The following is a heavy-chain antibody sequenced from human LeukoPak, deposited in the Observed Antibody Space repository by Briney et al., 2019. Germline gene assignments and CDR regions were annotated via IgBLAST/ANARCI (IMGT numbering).Heavy chain of an antibody. V-gene: IGHV4-59*01. CDR2: IYYSGST. CDR3: ARGTYGSGSYTLEYYYYYGMDV. Sequence: SETLSLTCSVSGGSISSYYWSWIRQPPGKGPEWIGYIYYSGSTNYNPSLKSRVTISVDTSKNQFSLKLSSVTAADTAVYYCARGTYGSGSYTLEYYYYYGMDVWGQGTTVTVSS. CDR1: GGSISSYY. D-gene: IGHD3-10*01. J-gene: IGHJ6*02.